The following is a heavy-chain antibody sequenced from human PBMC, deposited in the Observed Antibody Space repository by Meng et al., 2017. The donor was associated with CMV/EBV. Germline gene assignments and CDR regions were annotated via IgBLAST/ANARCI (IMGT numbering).Heavy chain of an antibody. D-gene: IGHD2-2*01. CDR1: GYSFTIYL. Sequence: GESLKISCKGSGYSFTIYLIGWVRQMPGKGLEWMGIIYPGYSDTRYSPSFQGQVTISADKSISTAYLQWSSLKESDTARYYCARRMGSTSSSYWFDPWGQGTLVTVSS. CDR3: ARRMGSTSSSYWFDP. V-gene: IGHV5-51*01. J-gene: IGHJ5*02. CDR2: IYPGYSDT.